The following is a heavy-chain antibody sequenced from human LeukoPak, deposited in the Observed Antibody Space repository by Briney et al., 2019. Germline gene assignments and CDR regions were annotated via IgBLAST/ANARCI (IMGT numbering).Heavy chain of an antibody. CDR1: GYNFASYG. V-gene: IGHV1-18*01. CDR3: ARSGSHNYYYYGMDV. D-gene: IGHD1-26*01. CDR2: ISAYNGNT. Sequence: ASVKVSFKTSGYNFASYGINWVRQAPGQGLEWMGWISAYNGNTKYAQKFQSRVTMTTDTSTNTVNMELRSLRSDDTAVFYCARSGSHNYYYYGMDVWGQGTTVIVSS. J-gene: IGHJ6*02.